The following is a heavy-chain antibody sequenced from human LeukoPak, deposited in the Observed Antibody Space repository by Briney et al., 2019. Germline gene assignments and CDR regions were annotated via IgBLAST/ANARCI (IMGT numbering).Heavy chain of an antibody. CDR2: IYHSGST. V-gene: IGHV4-38-2*01. J-gene: IGHJ5*02. Sequence: SETLSLTCAVSGYSISSGYYWGWIRQPPGKGLEWTGSIYHSGSTYYNPSLKSRVTISVDTSKNQFSLKLSSVTAADTAVYYCARVDGDYPNWFDPWGQGTLVTVSS. D-gene: IGHD4-17*01. CDR3: ARVDGDYPNWFDP. CDR1: GYSISSGYY.